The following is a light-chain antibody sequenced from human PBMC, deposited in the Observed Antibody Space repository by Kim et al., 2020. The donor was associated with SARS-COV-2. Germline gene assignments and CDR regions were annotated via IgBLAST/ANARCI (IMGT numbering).Light chain of an antibody. CDR3: QAWDSSTGV. CDR1: KLGDKY. V-gene: IGLV3-1*01. CDR2: QDS. J-gene: IGLJ7*01. Sequence: VSQGKKASITCSGEKLGDKYACWYQKKPGQSPVLIIYQDSKRPSGIPERFSGSNSGNTATLTISGTQAMDEADYYCQAWDSSTGVFGGGTQLTVL.